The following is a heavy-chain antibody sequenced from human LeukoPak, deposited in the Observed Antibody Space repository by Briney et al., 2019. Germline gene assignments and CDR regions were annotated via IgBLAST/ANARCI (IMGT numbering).Heavy chain of an antibody. CDR1: GESFSGYY. CDR2: IYLSVTT. CDR3: ARGPSHGGKYRGFFDH. J-gene: IGHJ4*02. V-gene: IGHV4-34*01. Sequence: SDSLSLTCAVYGESFSGYYWSWIRHPPGKGLEWIGEIYLSVTTNYSPSLKSRVSISVDPSKNQFSLRLNSVNAADTAVYFCARGPSHGGKYRGFFDHWGQRTLVTVSS. D-gene: IGHD4-23*01.